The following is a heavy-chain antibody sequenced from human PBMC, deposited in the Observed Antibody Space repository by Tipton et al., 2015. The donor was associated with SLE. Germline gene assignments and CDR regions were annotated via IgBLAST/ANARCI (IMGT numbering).Heavy chain of an antibody. CDR1: GGSISSYY. CDR2: IYTSGST. J-gene: IGHJ4*02. CDR3: ARLGGYSTYFDY. D-gene: IGHD4-11*01. Sequence: TLSLTCTVSGGSISSYYWSWIRQPAGKGLEWIGRIYTSGSTNYNPSPKSRATMSVDTSKNQFSLKLSSVTAADTAVYYCARLGGYSTYFDYWGQGTLVTVSS. V-gene: IGHV4-4*07.